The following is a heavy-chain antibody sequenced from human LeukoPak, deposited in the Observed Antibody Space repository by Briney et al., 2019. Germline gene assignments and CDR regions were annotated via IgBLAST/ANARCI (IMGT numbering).Heavy chain of an antibody. Sequence: GGSLRLSCAASGFTVSSDYMSWVRQAPGKGLEWVSVIYSGGSTYYADSVKGRFTISRDNSKNTLYLQMNSLRAEDTAVYYCAREGYSSGWYRLWGQGTLVTVSS. CDR1: GFTVSSDY. D-gene: IGHD6-19*01. CDR3: AREGYSSGWYRL. V-gene: IGHV3-53*01. J-gene: IGHJ4*02. CDR2: IYSGGST.